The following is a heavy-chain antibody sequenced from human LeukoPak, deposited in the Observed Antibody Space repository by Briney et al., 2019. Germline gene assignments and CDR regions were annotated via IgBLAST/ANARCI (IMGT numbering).Heavy chain of an antibody. Sequence: ASVKVSCKASGGTFSSYAISWVRQAPGQGLEWMGGIIPIFGTANCAQKFQGRVTITADESTSTAYMELSSLRSEDTAVYYCAREASSSWYWFDPWGQGTLVIVSS. CDR1: GGTFSSYA. V-gene: IGHV1-69*13. J-gene: IGHJ5*02. CDR2: IIPIFGTA. D-gene: IGHD6-13*01. CDR3: AREASSSWYWFDP.